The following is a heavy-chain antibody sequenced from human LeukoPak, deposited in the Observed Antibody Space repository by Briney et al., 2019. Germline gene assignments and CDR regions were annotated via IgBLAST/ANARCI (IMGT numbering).Heavy chain of an antibody. CDR3: ARDWTAMPFDY. V-gene: IGHV4-4*07. CDR2: FYSSGTT. D-gene: IGHD5-18*01. Sequence: SETLSLTCTVSGGSISSYTWSWTRQPAGMGLEWIGRFYSSGTTSYNPSFESRVIMSVDKSKNQFSLKLSSVTAADTAVYYCARDWTAMPFDYWGQGTLVTVSS. J-gene: IGHJ4*02. CDR1: GGSISSYT.